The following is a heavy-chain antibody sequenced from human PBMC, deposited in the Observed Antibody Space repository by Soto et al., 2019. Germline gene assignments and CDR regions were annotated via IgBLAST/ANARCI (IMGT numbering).Heavy chain of an antibody. CDR1: GFSLSSYG. Sequence: PGGSLRLSCEVSGFSLSSYGMHWVRQAPGKGLEWVAVISYDGSNKYYADSVKGRFTISRDNSKNTLYLQMNSLRAEDTAVYYCAKLANHFIAVAGYDAFDIWGQGTMVTVSS. D-gene: IGHD6-19*01. J-gene: IGHJ3*02. CDR2: ISYDGSNK. CDR3: AKLANHFIAVAGYDAFDI. V-gene: IGHV3-30*18.